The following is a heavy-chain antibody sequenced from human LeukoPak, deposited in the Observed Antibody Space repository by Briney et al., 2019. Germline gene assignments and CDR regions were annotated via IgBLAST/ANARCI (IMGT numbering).Heavy chain of an antibody. CDR2: IYYSGST. V-gene: IGHV4-59*01. J-gene: IGHJ4*02. D-gene: IGHD3-10*01. Sequence: SETLSLTCTVSGGSISSYYWSWIRQPPGKGLEWIGYIYYSGSTNYNPSLKSRVTISVDTSKNQFSLKLSSVTAADTAVYYCARDRGQYYLDYWGQGTLVTVSS. CDR1: GGSISSYY. CDR3: ARDRGQYYLDY.